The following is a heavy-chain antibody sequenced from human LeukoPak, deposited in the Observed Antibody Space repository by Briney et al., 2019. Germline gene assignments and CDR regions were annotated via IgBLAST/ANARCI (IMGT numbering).Heavy chain of an antibody. CDR2: ISYDGSNK. D-gene: IGHD2-15*01. CDR1: GFTFSSYG. J-gene: IGHJ5*02. Sequence: GRSLRLSCAASGFTFSSYGMHWVRQAPGKGLEWVAVISYDGSNKYYADSVKGRFTISRDNSKNTLYLQMNSLRAEDTAVYYCAKDTHDCSGGSCYPRWFDPWGQGTLATVSS. CDR3: AKDTHDCSGGSCYPRWFDP. V-gene: IGHV3-30*18.